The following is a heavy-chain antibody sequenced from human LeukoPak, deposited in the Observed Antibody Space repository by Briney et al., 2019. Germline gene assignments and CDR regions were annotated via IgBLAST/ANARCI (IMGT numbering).Heavy chain of an antibody. CDR3: AKYCSGGNCYSGLY. Sequence: QAGGSLRLSCAASGFTFSSYAMTWVRQAPGKGLEWVSTFRSSGGSTYYADSVKGRFTISRDSSKNTLFLQMNSLRAEDTAVYYCAKYCSGGNCYSGLYWGQGTLVTVSS. CDR1: GFTFSSYA. D-gene: IGHD2-15*01. J-gene: IGHJ4*02. CDR2: FRSSGGST. V-gene: IGHV3-23*01.